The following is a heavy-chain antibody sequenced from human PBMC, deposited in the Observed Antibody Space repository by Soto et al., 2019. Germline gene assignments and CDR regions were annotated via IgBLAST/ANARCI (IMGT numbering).Heavy chain of an antibody. J-gene: IGHJ4*02. D-gene: IGHD3-16*01. CDR2: ISSSGSTI. CDR1: GFTFSDYY. V-gene: IGHV3-11*01. CDR3: ARHGTVDGGLYSLDY. Sequence: QVQLVESGGGLVQPGGSLRLSCAASGFTFSDYYMSWIRQAPGKGLEWVSNISSSGSTIYYADSVKGRCTISRDYAKNAVYVQMNRMRVEDRAVYSCARHGTVDGGLYSLDYWSQGTKFAVSS.